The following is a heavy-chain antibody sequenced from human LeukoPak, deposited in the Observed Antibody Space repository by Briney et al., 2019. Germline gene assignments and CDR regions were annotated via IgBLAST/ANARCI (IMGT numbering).Heavy chain of an antibody. V-gene: IGHV3-30-3*01. Sequence: GGSLRLSCAASGFTFSSYAMHWVRQAPGKGLERVVVISYDGSNKYYADSVKGRFTISRDNSKNTLYLQMNSLRVEDTAVYYCARDVYGDFDYWGQGTLVTVSS. CDR3: ARDVYGDFDY. D-gene: IGHD2/OR15-2a*01. J-gene: IGHJ4*02. CDR1: GFTFSSYA. CDR2: ISYDGSNK.